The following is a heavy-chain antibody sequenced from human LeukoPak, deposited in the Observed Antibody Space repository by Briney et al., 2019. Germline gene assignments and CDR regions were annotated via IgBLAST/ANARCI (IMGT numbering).Heavy chain of an antibody. CDR1: GGSISSSSYY. V-gene: IGHV4-39*07. Sequence: SETLSLTCTVSGGSISSSSYYWGWIRQPPGEGLEWIGSIYYSGSTYYNPSLKSRVTISVDTSKNQFSLKLSSVTAADTAVYYCARDMGGYSSNFDYWGQGTLVTVSS. CDR2: IYYSGST. J-gene: IGHJ4*02. D-gene: IGHD3-16*01. CDR3: ARDMGGYSSNFDY.